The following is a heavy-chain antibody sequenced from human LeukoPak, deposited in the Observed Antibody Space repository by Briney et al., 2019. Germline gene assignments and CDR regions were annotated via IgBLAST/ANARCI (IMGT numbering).Heavy chain of an antibody. CDR2: IYYSGST. Sequence: SETLSLTCTVSGGSISSYYWSWIRQPPGKGLEWIGYIYYSGSTNYNPSLKSRVTISVDTSKNQFSLKLSSVTAADTAVYYCARPTFDLIVDPMTFDIWGQGTMVTVSS. D-gene: IGHD3-22*01. CDR3: ARPTFDLIVDPMTFDI. CDR1: GGSISSYY. J-gene: IGHJ3*02. V-gene: IGHV4-59*01.